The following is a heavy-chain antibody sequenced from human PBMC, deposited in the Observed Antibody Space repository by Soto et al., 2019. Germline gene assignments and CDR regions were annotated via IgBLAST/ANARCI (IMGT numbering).Heavy chain of an antibody. CDR1: GASTNVVNYH. J-gene: IGHJ6*02. CDR2: VYYTGST. Sequence: SETLSLTCSVSGASTNVVNYHWSWIRQRPGRGLEWIGNVYYTGSTDYNPSLKSRAAISVDTSKNQFSLKLNSATAADTAVYWCARDLLVAARKRGYVLDGWGQGTTVTVSS. D-gene: IGHD2-15*01. V-gene: IGHV4-31*03. CDR3: ARDLLVAARKRGYVLDG.